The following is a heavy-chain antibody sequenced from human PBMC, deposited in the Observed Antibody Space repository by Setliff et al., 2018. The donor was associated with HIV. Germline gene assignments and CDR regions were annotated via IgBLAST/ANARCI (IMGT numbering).Heavy chain of an antibody. D-gene: IGHD3-10*01. V-gene: IGHV5-51*01. CDR3: GRSGKSGELYAY. CDR1: GYSFTNYW. Sequence: PGESLKISCKGSGYSFTNYWVGWVRQMPGRGLEWMVIIYPIDSDTKYSPSFWGRVTISVDKSTNTAYLHWNSLRPADTAMYYCGRSGKSGELYAYWGQGTQVTVS. CDR2: IYPIDSDT. J-gene: IGHJ4*02.